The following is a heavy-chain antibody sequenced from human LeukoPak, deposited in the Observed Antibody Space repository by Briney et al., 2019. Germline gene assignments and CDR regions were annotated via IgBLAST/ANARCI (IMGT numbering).Heavy chain of an antibody. CDR3: ARGVVVVAATHIDDGWFDP. V-gene: IGHV1-18*01. CDR1: GYTFNTYN. J-gene: IGHJ5*02. D-gene: IGHD2-15*01. Sequence: ASVKVSCKASGYTFNTYNINWVRQAPGQGLEWMGWISTYNDNTNYAQKFQGRVTMTTDTSTSTAYMELRSLRSDDTAVYYCARGVVVVAATHIDDGWFDPWGQGTLVTVSS. CDR2: ISTYNDNT.